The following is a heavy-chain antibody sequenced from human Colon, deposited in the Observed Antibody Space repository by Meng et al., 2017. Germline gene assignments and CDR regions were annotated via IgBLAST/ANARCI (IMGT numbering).Heavy chain of an antibody. D-gene: IGHD3/OR15-3a*01. CDR3: ARDLGLGYAQGYLDY. V-gene: IGHV3-48*03. Sequence: GGSLRLSCAASGFSFGSYEMNWVRQAPGKGPEWVSFITSSGSTIYYADSVKGRFTISRDNAKNALYLEMNSLRAEDTGIYYCARDLGLGYAQGYLDYWGQGTLVTSPQ. J-gene: IGHJ4*02. CDR2: ITSSGSTI. CDR1: GFSFGSYE.